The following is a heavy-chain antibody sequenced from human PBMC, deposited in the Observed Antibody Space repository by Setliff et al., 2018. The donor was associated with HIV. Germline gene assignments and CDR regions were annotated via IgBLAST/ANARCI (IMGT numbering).Heavy chain of an antibody. V-gene: IGHV3-23*01. D-gene: IGHD6-19*01. J-gene: IGHJ4*02. Sequence: PGGSLRLSCAASGFTFSSYAITWVRQAPGKGLEWVSAISGSGDSTFYADSVKGRFTISRDNSKNTLYLQMNSLGAEDTAVYYCARRGALRMAVVGYFDYWGQGTLVTVSS. CDR3: ARRGALRMAVVGYFDY. CDR1: GFTFSSYA. CDR2: ISGSGDST.